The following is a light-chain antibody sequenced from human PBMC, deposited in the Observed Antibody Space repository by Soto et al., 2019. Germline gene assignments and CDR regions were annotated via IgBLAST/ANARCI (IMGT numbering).Light chain of an antibody. J-gene: IGLJ1*01. CDR2: EVR. CDR1: SSDVGGHDY. V-gene: IGLV2-14*01. CDR3: SSYSSTTLV. Sequence: QSALTQPASVSGSPGQSITISCTGTSSDVGGHDYDSWYQQHPGKAPKLIIYEVRNRPSGVSNRFSGSKSGNTASLTISGLQAEDEADYYCSSYSSTTLVFGTGTKVTVL.